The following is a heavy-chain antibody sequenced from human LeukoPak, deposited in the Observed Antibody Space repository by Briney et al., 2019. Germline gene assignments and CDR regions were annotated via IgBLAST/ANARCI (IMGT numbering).Heavy chain of an antibody. CDR2: ISNSGSTI. Sequence: GGSLRLSCAASGFTFSSYAMSWVRQAPGKGLEWVSYISNSGSTIYYADSVKGRFTISRDNAKNSLYLQMNSLRAEDTAVYYCARDSSIVATGNDYWGQGTLVTVSS. CDR1: GFTFSSYA. V-gene: IGHV3-48*04. D-gene: IGHD6-13*01. J-gene: IGHJ4*02. CDR3: ARDSSIVATGNDY.